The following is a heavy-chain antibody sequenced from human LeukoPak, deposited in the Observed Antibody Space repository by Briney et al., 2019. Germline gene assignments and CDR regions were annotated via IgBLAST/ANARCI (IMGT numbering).Heavy chain of an antibody. J-gene: IGHJ4*02. D-gene: IGHD6-13*01. CDR1: GFTFRSYG. V-gene: IGHV3-33*01. Sequence: GGSLRLSCAACGFTFRSYGMQGVRQARGKGGEGVAVIWYDGSNKYYADSVKGRFTISRDNSKNTLYLQMNSLRADDTAVYYCARDSSSWYYFDYWGQGTLVTVSS. CDR2: IWYDGSNK. CDR3: ARDSSSWYYFDY.